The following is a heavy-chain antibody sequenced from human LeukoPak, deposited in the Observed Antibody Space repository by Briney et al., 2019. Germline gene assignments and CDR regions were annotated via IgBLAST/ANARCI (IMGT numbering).Heavy chain of an antibody. D-gene: IGHD6-13*01. J-gene: IGHJ6*02. Sequence: GESLKISCKGSGYSFTSYWIGWVRQMPGKGLEWMGIIYPGDSDTIYSPSFQGQVTISADKSISTAYLQWSSLKASDTAMYYCARGAAGTWDYYGMDVWGQGTTVTVSS. CDR3: ARGAAGTWDYYGMDV. V-gene: IGHV5-51*01. CDR2: IYPGDSDT. CDR1: GYSFTSYW.